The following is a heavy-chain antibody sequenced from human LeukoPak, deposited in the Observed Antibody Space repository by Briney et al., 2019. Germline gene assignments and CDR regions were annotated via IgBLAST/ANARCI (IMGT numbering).Heavy chain of an antibody. CDR1: GGSISSSSYY. CDR2: VYYSGTT. D-gene: IGHD5-12*01. V-gene: IGHV4-39*07. Sequence: PSETLSLTCTVSGGSISSSSYYWGWIRQPPGKGLEWSGSVYYSGTTYYNPSLNSRVTISVDTSKNQSSLKLSSVTAADTAVYYCARSVDIAATSDYWGQGTLVTVPS. CDR3: ARSVDIAATSDY. J-gene: IGHJ4*02.